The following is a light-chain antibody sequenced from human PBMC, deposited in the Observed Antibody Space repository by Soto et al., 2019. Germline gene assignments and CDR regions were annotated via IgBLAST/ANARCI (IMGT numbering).Light chain of an antibody. J-gene: IGKJ2*01. CDR1: QGISSY. CDR3: QQGHSNPYT. V-gene: IGKV1-8*01. CDR2: SAS. Sequence: AIRMTQSPSSFSASTGYRFTITCGAGQGISSYLAWYQQKPGRAPKLLIHSASALPSGVPSRFSGSGSGTEFTLTMSGLQPEDFATYYCQQGHSNPYTFGQGTKVDIK.